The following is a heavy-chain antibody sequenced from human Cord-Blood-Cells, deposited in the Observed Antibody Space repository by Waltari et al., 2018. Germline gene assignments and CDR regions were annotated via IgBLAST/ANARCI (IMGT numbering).Heavy chain of an antibody. Sequence: QVQLVESGGGVVQPGRSLRLSCAASGFTFSSYAMHWVRQAPGRGLEWVAVISYDGSNKYYADSVKVRFTISRDNSKNTLYLQMNSLRAEDTAGYYCARSGYSYGYYYYYGMDVWGQGTTVTVSS. CDR1: GFTFSSYA. CDR2: ISYDGSNK. D-gene: IGHD5-18*01. V-gene: IGHV3-30-3*01. J-gene: IGHJ6*02. CDR3: ARSGYSYGYYYYYGMDV.